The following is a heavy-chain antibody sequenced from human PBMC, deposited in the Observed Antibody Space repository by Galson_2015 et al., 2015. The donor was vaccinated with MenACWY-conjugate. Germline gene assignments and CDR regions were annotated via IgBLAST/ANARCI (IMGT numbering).Heavy chain of an antibody. CDR2: IWYDGSNK. V-gene: IGHV3-33*01. D-gene: IGHD2-21*01. Sequence: LRLSCAASGFTFSSYGMHWVRQAPGKGLEWVAVIWYDGSNKYYADSVKGRFTISRDNSKNTLYLQMNSLRAEDTAVYYCARSANTPYSDFDYWGQGTLVTVSS. CDR1: GFTFSSYG. CDR3: ARSANTPYSDFDY. J-gene: IGHJ4*02.